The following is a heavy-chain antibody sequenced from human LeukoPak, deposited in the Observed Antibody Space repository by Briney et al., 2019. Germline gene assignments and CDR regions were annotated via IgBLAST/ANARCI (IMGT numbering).Heavy chain of an antibody. D-gene: IGHD3-10*01. V-gene: IGHV4-39*01. Sequence: PSETLSLTCTVSGGSIRFSTYYWGWVRQPPGKGLEWIESISNSGTTYYNSSLKSRGIVFIGTANNQFSLKLSCLTSAATALYYCAKQGGSGDYFNEAPFDYWGQGTLVTVSS. J-gene: IGHJ4*02. CDR2: ISNSGTT. CDR1: GGSIRFSTYY. CDR3: AKQGGSGDYFNEAPFDY.